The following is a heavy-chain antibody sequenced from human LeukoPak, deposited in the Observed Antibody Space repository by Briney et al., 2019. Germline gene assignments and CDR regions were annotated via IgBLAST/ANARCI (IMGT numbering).Heavy chain of an antibody. D-gene: IGHD3-10*01. Sequence: GGSLRLSCAASGITVSNNYMSWVRQAPGKGLEWVSLIYSDGSTYYGDSVKGRFIVSRDNSKNTVYLQMNSLRAEDTAVYYCAKRVEGFGELLFSAFDIWGQGTMVTVSS. CDR3: AKRVEGFGELLFSAFDI. CDR1: GITVSNNY. CDR2: IYSDGST. V-gene: IGHV3-53*01. J-gene: IGHJ3*02.